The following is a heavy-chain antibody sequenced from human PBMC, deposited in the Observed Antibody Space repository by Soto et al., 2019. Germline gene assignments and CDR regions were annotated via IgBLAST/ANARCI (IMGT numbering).Heavy chain of an antibody. CDR3: ARHISVTGTRGFDY. CDR1: GGSISSNNW. CDR2: IHPGGAS. J-gene: IGHJ4*02. D-gene: IGHD6-19*01. V-gene: IGHV4-4*02. Sequence: QVQLQESGPGLVTPSGTLSLTCAVSGGSISSNNWWSWVRQSPLKGLEWNAEIHPGGASNYNPSLQSRVTISLDGSKNQMSLTLNSLTAADTAMYYCARHISVTGTRGFDYWGQGTLITVSS.